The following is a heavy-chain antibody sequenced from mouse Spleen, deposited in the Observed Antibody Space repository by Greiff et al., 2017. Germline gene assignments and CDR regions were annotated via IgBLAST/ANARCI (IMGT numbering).Heavy chain of an antibody. Sequence: EVQRVESGAELVRPGASVKLSCTASGFNIKDDYMHWVKQRPEQGLEWIGWIDPENGDTEYASKFQGKATITADTSSNTAYLQLSSLTSEDTAVYYCTTPTYYSNYFAYWGQGTLVTVSA. CDR3: TTPTYYSNYFAY. V-gene: IGHV14-4*01. CDR2: IDPENGDT. J-gene: IGHJ3*01. D-gene: IGHD2-5*01. CDR1: GFNIKDDY.